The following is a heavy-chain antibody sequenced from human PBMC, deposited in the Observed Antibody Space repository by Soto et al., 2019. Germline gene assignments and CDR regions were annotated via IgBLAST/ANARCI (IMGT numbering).Heavy chain of an antibody. D-gene: IGHD1-20*01. CDR3: ARKVITGTPRGAFDI. V-gene: IGHV3-48*02. Sequence: EVQLVASGGGLVQPGGSLRLSCAASGFTFSTHGMNWVRQGPGKGLEWVSYISDSSIQYADSVRGRFTISRDRAKTSLYLQMNSLRDEDTAVYYCARKVITGTPRGAFDIWGQGTMVTVSS. CDR1: GFTFSTHG. CDR2: ISDSSI. J-gene: IGHJ3*02.